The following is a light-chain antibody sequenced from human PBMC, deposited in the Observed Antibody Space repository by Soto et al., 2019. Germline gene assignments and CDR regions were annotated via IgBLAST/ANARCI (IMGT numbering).Light chain of an antibody. Sequence: FRQPPATLPLSPGEGTTPSRRAGKNIRGNGLAWYQQKPGQPPRLPIYRGSSRAPGIPDRFRGRGSGTEFTLTSSRLEPEDFAVYYCQDYGTAAPWTFGQGTRVEIK. V-gene: IGKV3-20*01. CDR2: RGS. J-gene: IGKJ1*01. CDR1: KNIRGNG. CDR3: QDYGTAAPWT.